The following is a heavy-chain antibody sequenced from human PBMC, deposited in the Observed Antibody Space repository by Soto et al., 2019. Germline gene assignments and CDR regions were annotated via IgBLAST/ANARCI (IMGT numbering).Heavy chain of an antibody. CDR1: GFTFSSYG. J-gene: IGHJ4*02. CDR3: AKDLPGITGTTGGFDY. Sequence: GGSLILSCAASGFTFSSYGMHWVRQAPGKGLEWVAVISYDGSNKYYADSVKGRFTISRDNSKNTLYLQMNSLRAEDTAVYYCAKDLPGITGTTGGFDYWGQGTLVTVSS. CDR2: ISYDGSNK. D-gene: IGHD1-7*01. V-gene: IGHV3-30*18.